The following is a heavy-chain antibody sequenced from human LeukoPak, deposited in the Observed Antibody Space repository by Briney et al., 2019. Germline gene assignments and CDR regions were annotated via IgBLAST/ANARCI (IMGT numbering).Heavy chain of an antibody. J-gene: IGHJ4*02. CDR2: ISSHGGST. D-gene: IGHD6-13*01. CDR1: GFTFSSYA. Sequence: GGSLRLSCSASGFTFSSYAMHWVRPAPGKGLEYVSVISSHGGSTYYADSVKGRFTISRDNSKNTLYLQMSSLRAEDPAVYYCVTAAAGTTLFEDYWGQGTLVPVSS. CDR3: VTAAAGTTLFEDY. V-gene: IGHV3-64D*09.